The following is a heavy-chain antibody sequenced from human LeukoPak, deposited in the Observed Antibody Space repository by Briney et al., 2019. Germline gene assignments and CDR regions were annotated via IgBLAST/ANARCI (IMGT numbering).Heavy chain of an antibody. CDR2: IYYSGST. J-gene: IGHJ5*02. CDR3: ARDLDGDYWFDP. V-gene: IGHV4-59*12. CDR1: GGSISSYY. D-gene: IGHD4-17*01. Sequence: SETLSLTCTVSGGSISSYYWSWIRQPPGKGLEWIGYIYYSGSTYYNPSLKSRVTISVDTSKDQFSLKLSSVTAADTAVYYCARDLDGDYWFDPWGQGTLVTVSS.